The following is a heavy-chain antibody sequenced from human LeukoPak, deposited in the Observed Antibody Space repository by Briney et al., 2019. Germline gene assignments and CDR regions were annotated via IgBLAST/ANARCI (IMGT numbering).Heavy chain of an antibody. CDR3: ARNAYGARTPSDV. D-gene: IGHD4-17*01. Sequence: GGSLRLSCAASGFTFSSYAMSWVRQAPGKGLEWVSGISSTGSTTYYADSVKGRFPISRDNAKNSLYLQMNSLRAEDTAVYYCARNAYGARTPSDVWGQGTTVTVSS. J-gene: IGHJ6*02. CDR1: GFTFSSYA. V-gene: IGHV3-23*01. CDR2: ISSTGSTT.